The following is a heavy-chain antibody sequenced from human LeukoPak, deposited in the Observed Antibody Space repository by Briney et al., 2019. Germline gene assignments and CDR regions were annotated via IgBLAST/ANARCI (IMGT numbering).Heavy chain of an antibody. CDR2: ISWDGGST. CDR1: GFTVDDYT. Sequence: GGSLRLSCAASGFTVDDYTMHWVRQAPGKGLEWGSLISWDGGSTYYADSVKGRFTISRDNSKNSLYLQMNSLRTEDTALYYCAKVNAPLRINGYYDSSGYLDYWGQGTLVTVSS. J-gene: IGHJ4*02. D-gene: IGHD3-22*01. V-gene: IGHV3-43*01. CDR3: AKVNAPLRINGYYDSSGYLDY.